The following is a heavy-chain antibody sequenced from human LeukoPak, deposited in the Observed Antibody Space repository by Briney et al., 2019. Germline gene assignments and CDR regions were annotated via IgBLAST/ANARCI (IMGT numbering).Heavy chain of an antibody. D-gene: IGHD3-10*01. V-gene: IGHV1-18*01. Sequence: ASVKVSCKASGYTFTSYGISWVRQAPGQGLEWMGWISAYNGNTNYAQKFQGRVTITADESTSTAYMELSSLRSEDTAVYYCASRTGGELSLDAFDIWGQGTMVTVSS. CDR2: ISAYNGNT. CDR1: GYTFTSYG. CDR3: ASRTGGELSLDAFDI. J-gene: IGHJ3*02.